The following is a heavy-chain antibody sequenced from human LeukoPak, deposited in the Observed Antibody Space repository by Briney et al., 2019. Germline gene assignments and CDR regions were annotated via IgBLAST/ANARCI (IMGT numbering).Heavy chain of an antibody. CDR1: GGSISSGGYY. Sequence: PSETLSLTCTVSGGSISSGGYYWSWIRQHPGKGLEWIGYIYYSGSTYYNPSLKSRVTISVGTSKNQFPLKLSSVTAADRAVYYFARAPYYDDVWGSYRAPPPWFDPWGQGTLVTVSS. CDR3: ARAPYYDDVWGSYRAPPPWFDP. J-gene: IGHJ5*02. V-gene: IGHV4-31*03. CDR2: IYYSGST. D-gene: IGHD3-16*02.